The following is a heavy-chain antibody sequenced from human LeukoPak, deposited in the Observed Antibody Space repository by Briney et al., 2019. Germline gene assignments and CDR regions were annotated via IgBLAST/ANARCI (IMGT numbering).Heavy chain of an antibody. CDR2: ISWNSGSI. CDR1: GFTFDDYA. J-gene: IGHJ5*02. CDR3: AKGRLLEWYDNWFDP. D-gene: IGHD3-3*01. Sequence: GGSLRLSCAASGFTFDDYAMHWVRQAPGKGLEWVSGISWNSGSIGYADSVKGRFTISRDNAKNSLYLQMNSLRAEDMALYYCAKGRLLEWYDNWFDPWGQGTLVTVSS. V-gene: IGHV3-9*03.